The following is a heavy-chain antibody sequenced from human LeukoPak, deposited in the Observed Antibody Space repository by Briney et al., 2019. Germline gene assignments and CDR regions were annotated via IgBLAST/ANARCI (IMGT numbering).Heavy chain of an antibody. J-gene: IGHJ4*02. CDR3: ARVGPCSSSSLADFDY. Sequence: GASVKVSCKASGYTFTSYDINWVRQATGQGLEWMGWMNPNSGNTGYAQKFQGRVTITRNTSISTAYMELSSLRSEDTAVYYCARVGPCSSSSLADFDYWGQGTLVTVSS. D-gene: IGHD6-6*01. CDR2: MNPNSGNT. CDR1: GYTFTSYD. V-gene: IGHV1-8*03.